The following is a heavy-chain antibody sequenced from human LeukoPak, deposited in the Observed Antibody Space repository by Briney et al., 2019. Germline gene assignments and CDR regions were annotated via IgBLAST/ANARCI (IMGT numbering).Heavy chain of an antibody. CDR2: INPSSGGT. CDR3: ARDLDGSYSRFDY. V-gene: IGHV1-2*02. CDR1: GYTFTGYY. Sequence: ASVKVSCKASGYTFTGYYMHWVRQAPGQGLEWMGWINPSSGGTNYAQKFQGRVTITADKSTSTAYMELSSLRSEDTAVYYCARDLDGSYSRFDYWGQGTLVTVSS. J-gene: IGHJ4*02. D-gene: IGHD1-26*01.